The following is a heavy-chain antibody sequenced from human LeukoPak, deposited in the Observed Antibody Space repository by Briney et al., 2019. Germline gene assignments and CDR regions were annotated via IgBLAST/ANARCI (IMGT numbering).Heavy chain of an antibody. D-gene: IGHD3-22*01. CDR3: VKASSDYYYNS. J-gene: IGHJ4*02. CDR1: GFTFSTYA. V-gene: IGHV3-64D*06. Sequence: GGSLRLSCSASGFTFSTYAMHWVRQAPGKGLEYVSASSSKGDSTFYADSVKGRFTISRDNSKNTLYLQMSSLRTEDTAVYYCVKASSDYYYNSWGQGTLVTVSS. CDR2: SSSKGDST.